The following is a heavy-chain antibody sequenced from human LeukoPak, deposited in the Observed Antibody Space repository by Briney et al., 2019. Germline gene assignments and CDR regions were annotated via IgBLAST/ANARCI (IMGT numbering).Heavy chain of an antibody. CDR1: SGSISSHY. CDR3: ATLPAAAKDYYYMDV. V-gene: IGHV4-59*11. D-gene: IGHD2-2*01. Sequence: SETLSLTCTGSSGSISSHYWSWIRQPPGQGLEWLGYMYYSGSTNYNPSLKSRVTISVDTTKTQFSLKLSSVTAAATAVYYCATLPAAAKDYYYMDVWGKGTTVTVSS. J-gene: IGHJ6*03. CDR2: MYYSGST.